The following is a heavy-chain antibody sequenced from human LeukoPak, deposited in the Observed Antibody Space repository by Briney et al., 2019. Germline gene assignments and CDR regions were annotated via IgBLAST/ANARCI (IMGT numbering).Heavy chain of an antibody. V-gene: IGHV3-7*01. CDR2: IKQDASGK. Sequence: GGSLRLSCAASGFSFGSYWMTWVRQAPGKGLEWVAIIKQDASGKDYVDSVKGRFTISRDNAKNSLYLQMNNVRADDTAVYYCAGGSGWYFVSWGQGTLVTVSS. J-gene: IGHJ4*02. D-gene: IGHD6-13*01. CDR1: GFSFGSYW. CDR3: AGGSGWYFVS.